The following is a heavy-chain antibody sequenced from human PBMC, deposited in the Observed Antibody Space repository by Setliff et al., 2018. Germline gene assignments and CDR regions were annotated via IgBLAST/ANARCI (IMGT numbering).Heavy chain of an antibody. V-gene: IGHV1-69*13. CDR2: IMPKFGTP. J-gene: IGHJ6*03. CDR3: ASHFLTVMKYYYYMDV. D-gene: IGHD5-18*01. Sequence: SVKVSCKASGGTFSNYCISWVRQAPGQGLEWIGGIMPKFGTPNRSQKFQGRVTITADESTSTAYMELSGLTSEDTAVYYCASHFLTVMKYYYYMDVWGKGTTVTVS. CDR1: GGTFSNYC.